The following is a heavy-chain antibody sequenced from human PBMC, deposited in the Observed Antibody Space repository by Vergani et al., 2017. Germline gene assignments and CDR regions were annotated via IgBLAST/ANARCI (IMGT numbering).Heavy chain of an antibody. CDR3: ARDRAYYGSGEYGMDV. D-gene: IGHD3-10*01. CDR2: ISSSSSYT. CDR1: GFTFSDYY. J-gene: IGHJ6*02. Sequence: QVQLVESGGGLVKPGGSLRLSCAASGFTFSDYYMSWIRQAPGKGLEWVSYISSSSSYTNYADSVKGRFTISRDNAKNSLYLQMNSLRAEDTAAYYCARDRAYYGSGEYGMDVWGQGTTVTVSS. V-gene: IGHV3-11*05.